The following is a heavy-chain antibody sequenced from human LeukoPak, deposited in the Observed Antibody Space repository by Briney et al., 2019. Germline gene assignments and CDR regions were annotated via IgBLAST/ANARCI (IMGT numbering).Heavy chain of an antibody. CDR3: ARGTRILRYFDWLNNWFDP. Sequence: ASVKVSCKASGYTFKSYGISWVRQAPGQGLEWMGWISAYNGNTNYAQKLQGRVTMTTDTSTSTASMELRSLRSDDTAVYYCARGTRILRYFDWLNNWFDPWGQGTLVTVSS. V-gene: IGHV1-18*01. D-gene: IGHD3-9*01. CDR2: ISAYNGNT. CDR1: GYTFKSYG. J-gene: IGHJ5*02.